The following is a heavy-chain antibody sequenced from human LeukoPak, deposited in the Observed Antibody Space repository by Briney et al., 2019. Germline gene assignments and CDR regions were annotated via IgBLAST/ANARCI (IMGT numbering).Heavy chain of an antibody. V-gene: IGHV3-23*01. D-gene: IGHD3-10*01. CDR3: AKYFYDYSYYGMDV. CDR2: ISGSRGST. CDR1: GLTFSSHA. Sequence: GGSLRLSCAASGLTFSSHAMSWVRQAPGKGLECVSTISGSRGSTYYADSVKGRFTISRDNSKSTVYLQMNSLRAEDTAVYYCAKYFYDYSYYGMDVWGQGTTVTVSS. J-gene: IGHJ6*02.